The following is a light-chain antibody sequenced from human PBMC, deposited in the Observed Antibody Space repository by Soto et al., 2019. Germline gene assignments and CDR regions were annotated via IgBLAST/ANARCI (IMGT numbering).Light chain of an antibody. CDR2: GAS. Sequence: ESVLTQSPGTLSMSPGERATLSCRASQSVSSSYSAWYQQKPGQAPRLLIYGASIRATGIADRFSGSGSGTDFTLTISRLEPEDFAVYYCQQYGSSPFTFGPGTKVDIK. CDR1: QSVSSSY. CDR3: QQYGSSPFT. V-gene: IGKV3-20*01. J-gene: IGKJ3*01.